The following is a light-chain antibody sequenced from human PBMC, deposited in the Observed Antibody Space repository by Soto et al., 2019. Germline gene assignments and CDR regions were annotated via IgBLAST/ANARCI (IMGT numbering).Light chain of an antibody. CDR2: DST. J-gene: IGKJ5*01. CDR1: QSFRGL. CDR3: QQRNVWPPIT. V-gene: IGKV3-11*01. Sequence: EVVLTQSPVTLSLSPGERATLSCRASQSFRGLLAWYQQKPGQAPRLLIYDSTLRANGVPDRFGGSRSGTEFTLTINNLEPEDFAVYYCQQRNVWPPITFGQGTRLEI.